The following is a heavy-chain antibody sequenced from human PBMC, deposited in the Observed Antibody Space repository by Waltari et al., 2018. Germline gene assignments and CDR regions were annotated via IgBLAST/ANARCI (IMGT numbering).Heavy chain of an antibody. CDR2: INHRGST. V-gene: IGHV4-34*01. CDR3: ARGRGLNKRLPFDP. Sequence: QVQLQQWGAGLLKPSETLSLTCAVYGGSFSGYYWSWSRQPPGKGLEWIGEINHRGSTNYNPSLKSRVTISVDTSKNQFSLKLSSVTAADTAVYYCARGRGLNKRLPFDPWGQGTLVTVSS. J-gene: IGHJ5*02. D-gene: IGHD6-25*01. CDR1: GGSFSGYY.